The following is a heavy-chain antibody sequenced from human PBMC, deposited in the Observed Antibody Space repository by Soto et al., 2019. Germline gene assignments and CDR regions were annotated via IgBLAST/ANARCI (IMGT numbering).Heavy chain of an antibody. CDR2: ISSSSSYI. J-gene: IGHJ5*02. Sequence: GGSLRLSCXASGFTFSSYSMNWVRQAPGKGLEWVSSISSSSSYIYYADSVKGRFTISRDNAKNSLYLQMNSLRAEDTAVYYCARAVTTSNNWFDPWGQGTLVTVSS. CDR1: GFTFSSYS. CDR3: ARAVTTSNNWFDP. V-gene: IGHV3-21*01. D-gene: IGHD4-17*01.